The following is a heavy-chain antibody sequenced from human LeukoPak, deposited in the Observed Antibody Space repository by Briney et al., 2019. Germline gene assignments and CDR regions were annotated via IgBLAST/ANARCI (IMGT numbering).Heavy chain of an antibody. V-gene: IGHV3-23*01. CDR3: AKCPNYGDCLYTDY. CDR2: ISGSGGST. CDR1: VLTFSSIA. Sequence: PGGSLRLSCAPSVLTFSSIAMSSVRQAPGKGLEWVSVISGSGGSTYYADSVKGRFTISRDNSKNTLYLQMNSLRAEDTDVYHCAKCPNYGDCLYTDYWGQGILVTVSS. D-gene: IGHD4-17*01. J-gene: IGHJ4*02.